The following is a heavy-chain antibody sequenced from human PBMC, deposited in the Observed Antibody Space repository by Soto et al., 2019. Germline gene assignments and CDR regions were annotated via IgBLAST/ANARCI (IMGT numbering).Heavy chain of an antibody. CDR2: ISSNGDST. Sequence: GGSLRLSCSASGYTFSMFSMHWVRQAPGKGLEYVSGISSNGDSTYYADSVKGRFTISRDNSKNTLYLQMSSLRAVDTAVYYCVHPRSTVQIPPTWGQGTLVTVSS. CDR3: VHPRSTVQIPPT. J-gene: IGHJ5*02. V-gene: IGHV3-64D*06. D-gene: IGHD4-17*01. CDR1: GYTFSMFS.